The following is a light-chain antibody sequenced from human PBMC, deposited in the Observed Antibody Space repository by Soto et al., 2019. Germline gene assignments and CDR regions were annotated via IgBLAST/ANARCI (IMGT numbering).Light chain of an antibody. Sequence: DIQMTQSPSTLSASVGDRVTITCRASQSLSSWLAWYQQKPGKAPKLLIYKASSLESGVPSRFSGSGSGTEFTLTISSLQPDDFATHYCLQYNSYPWAFGQGTKVEIK. V-gene: IGKV1-5*03. CDR2: KAS. CDR3: LQYNSYPWA. CDR1: QSLSSW. J-gene: IGKJ1*01.